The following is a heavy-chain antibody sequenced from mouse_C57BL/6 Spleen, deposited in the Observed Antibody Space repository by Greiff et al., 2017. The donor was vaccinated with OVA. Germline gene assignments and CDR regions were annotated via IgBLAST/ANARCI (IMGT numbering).Heavy chain of an antibody. D-gene: IGHD1-1*01. CDR1: GYTFTSYW. J-gene: IGHJ1*03. V-gene: IGHV1-64*01. Sequence: VQLQQSGAELVKPGASVKLSCQASGYTFTSYWMHWVKQRPGQGLEWIGMIHPNSGSTNYNEKFKSKATLTVDKSSSTAYMQLSSLTSEDSAVYYCAGSTTVVATGKYFDVWGTGTTVTVSS. CDR3: AGSTTVVATGKYFDV. CDR2: IHPNSGST.